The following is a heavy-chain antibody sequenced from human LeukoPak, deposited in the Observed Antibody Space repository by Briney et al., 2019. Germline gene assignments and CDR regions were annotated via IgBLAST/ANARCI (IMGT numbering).Heavy chain of an antibody. CDR1: GFTFNNYA. V-gene: IGHV3-23*01. J-gene: IGHJ4*02. CDR2: ISGGGGSS. D-gene: IGHD4/OR15-4a*01. Sequence: GGSLRLSCAASGFTFNNYAMTWVRQAPGKGLEWGSVISGGGGSSYYADSVKGRFTVSRDNSKDTLYLQMNSLRDEDTAVYYCAKGQGYDYGDSIDYWGQGTLVTVSS. CDR3: AKGQGYDYGDSIDY.